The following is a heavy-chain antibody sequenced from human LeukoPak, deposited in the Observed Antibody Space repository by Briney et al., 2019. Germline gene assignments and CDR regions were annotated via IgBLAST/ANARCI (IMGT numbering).Heavy chain of an antibody. V-gene: IGHV3-15*01. CDR1: GFTFSNAW. CDR2: IKSKTDGGTT. CDR3: TTALDIVVVVAATRFDP. D-gene: IGHD2-15*01. Sequence: ETGGSLRLSCAASGFTFSNAWMSWARQAPGKGLEWVGRIKSKTDGGTTDYAAPVKGRFTISRDDSKNTLYLQMNSLKTEDTAVYYCTTALDIVVVVAATRFDPWGQGTLVTVSS. J-gene: IGHJ5*02.